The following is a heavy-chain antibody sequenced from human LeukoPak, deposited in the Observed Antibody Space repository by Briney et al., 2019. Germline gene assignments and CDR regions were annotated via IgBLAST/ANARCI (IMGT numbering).Heavy chain of an antibody. CDR1: GYSISSGYY. CDR3: ARGGKYYDSSGQWGNY. J-gene: IGHJ4*02. CDR2: IYHSGST. Sequence: PSETLSLTCTVSGYSISSGYYWGWIRQPPGKGLEWTGSIYHSGSTYYNPSLKSRVTISVDTSKNQFSLKLSSVTAADTAVYYCARGGKYYDSSGQWGNYWGQGTLVTVSS. V-gene: IGHV4-38-2*02. D-gene: IGHD3-22*01.